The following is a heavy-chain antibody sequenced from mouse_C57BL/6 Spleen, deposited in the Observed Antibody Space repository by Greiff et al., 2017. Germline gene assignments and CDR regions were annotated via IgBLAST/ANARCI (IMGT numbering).Heavy chain of an antibody. CDR3: ARERGGYGTFAY. V-gene: IGHV1-82*01. J-gene: IGHJ3*01. Sequence: VQLQQSGPELVKPGASVKISCKASGYAFSSSWMNWVKQRPGKGLEWIGRIYPGDGDTNYNGKFKGKATLPADKSSSSAYMQLSSLTSEDSAVYFCARERGGYGTFAYWGQGTLVTVSA. CDR2: IYPGDGDT. CDR1: GYAFSSSW. D-gene: IGHD2-1*01.